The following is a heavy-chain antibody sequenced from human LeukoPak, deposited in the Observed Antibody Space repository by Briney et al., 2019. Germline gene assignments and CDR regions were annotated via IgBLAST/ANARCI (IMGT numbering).Heavy chain of an antibody. J-gene: IGHJ6*03. CDR1: GASISSSSYY. V-gene: IGHV4-61*01. Sequence: SETLSLTCNVSGASISSSSYYWSWIRQPPGKGLEWIGYIYYSGSTNYNPSLKSRVTISVDTSKNQFSLKLSSVTAADTAVYYCARDREYLGIDYYYYYYMDVWGKGTTVTISS. D-gene: IGHD3-16*01. CDR3: ARDREYLGIDYYYYYYMDV. CDR2: IYYSGST.